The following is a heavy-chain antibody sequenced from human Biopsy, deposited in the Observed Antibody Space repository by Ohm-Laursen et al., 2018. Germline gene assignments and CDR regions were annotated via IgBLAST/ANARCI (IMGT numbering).Heavy chain of an antibody. CDR2: ISYSGST. D-gene: IGHD6-19*01. Sequence: SETLSLTWTVSGGSISGSSWSWIRQAPGRGLEWVGYISYSGSTSNNPSLKSRITISVDTSKNQISLKVTSATAADTAVYYCAKHGSGWTGDDALHIWGQGTMVTVSS. CDR3: AKHGSGWTGDDALHI. J-gene: IGHJ3*02. V-gene: IGHV4-59*08. CDR1: GGSISGSS.